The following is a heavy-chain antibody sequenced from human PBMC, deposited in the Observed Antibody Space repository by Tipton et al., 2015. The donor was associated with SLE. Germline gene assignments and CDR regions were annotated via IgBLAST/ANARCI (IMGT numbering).Heavy chain of an antibody. V-gene: IGHV3-23*01. D-gene: IGHD3-3*01. J-gene: IGHJ3*02. CDR1: RFTFSSYA. Sequence: GSLRLSCAASRFTFSSYAMSWVRQAPGKGLEWVSGLSSSGDMTYYADSVKGRFTISRDNSMNMLYLQMNSLRAEDTAVYYCAKDYYVVDFWSTTFDIWGQGTMVTVSS. CDR2: LSSSGDMT. CDR3: AKDYYVVDFWSTTFDI.